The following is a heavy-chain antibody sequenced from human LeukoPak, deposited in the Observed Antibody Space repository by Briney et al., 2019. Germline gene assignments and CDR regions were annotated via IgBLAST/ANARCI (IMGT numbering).Heavy chain of an antibody. CDR1: GFSFIDSV. CDR3: AKDLAYCSGGSCYSRGYYYGMDV. CDR2: MSSAGHIK. D-gene: IGHD2-15*01. V-gene: IGHV3-30*18. Sequence: GGSLRLSCAASGFSFIDSVIHWVRQAPGRGPEWVAVMSSAGHIKIYTDSVKGRFTISRDNSKNTLYLEMNSLRAEDTAVYYCAKDLAYCSGGSCYSRGYYYGMDVWGQGTTVTVSS. J-gene: IGHJ6*02.